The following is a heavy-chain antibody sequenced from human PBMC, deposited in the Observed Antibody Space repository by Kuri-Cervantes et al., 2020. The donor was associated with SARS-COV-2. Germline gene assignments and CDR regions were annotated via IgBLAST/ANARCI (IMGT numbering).Heavy chain of an antibody. Sequence: LSLTCTASGFIFSDYYMTWIRQAPGKGLEWVAYINDRGSSIYYADSVKGRFTISRDNARNSLYLQMNSLTDDDAAVYYCAGSGSLDYWGQGTLVTVSS. CDR2: INDRGSSI. V-gene: IGHV3-11*04. D-gene: IGHD1-26*01. CDR1: GFIFSDYY. CDR3: AGSGSLDY. J-gene: IGHJ4*02.